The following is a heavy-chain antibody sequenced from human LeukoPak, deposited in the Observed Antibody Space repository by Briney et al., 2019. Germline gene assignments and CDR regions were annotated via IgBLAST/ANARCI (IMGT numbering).Heavy chain of an antibody. Sequence: PGGSLRLSCAASGFTFSSSPMSWGRQAPGKGLEWVSGISDSGANTYYADSVKGRFTISRDNSKNTLYLQMNSLRAEDTAVYYCAKDVKAVAGTQLIDYWGQGTLVTVSS. CDR1: GFTFSSSP. D-gene: IGHD6-19*01. V-gene: IGHV3-23*01. J-gene: IGHJ4*02. CDR2: ISDSGANT. CDR3: AKDVKAVAGTQLIDY.